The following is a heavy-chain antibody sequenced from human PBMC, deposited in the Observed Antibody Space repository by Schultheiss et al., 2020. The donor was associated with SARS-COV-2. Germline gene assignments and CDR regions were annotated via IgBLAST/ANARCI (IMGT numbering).Heavy chain of an antibody. D-gene: IGHD2-15*01. J-gene: IGHJ6*02. V-gene: IGHV3-30*03. CDR1: GFTFSSYS. CDR2: ISYDGSNK. Sequence: GGSLRLSCAASGFTFSSYSMNWVRQAPGKGLEWVAVISYDGSNKYYADSVKGRFTISRDNSKNTLYLQMNSLRAEDTAVYYCARGLIPATLDPQVLPGSYYGMDVWGQGTTVTVSS. CDR3: ARGLIPATLDPQVLPGSYYGMDV.